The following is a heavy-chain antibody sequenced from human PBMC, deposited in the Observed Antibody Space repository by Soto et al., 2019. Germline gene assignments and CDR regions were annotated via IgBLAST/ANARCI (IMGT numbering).Heavy chain of an antibody. J-gene: IGHJ5*02. Sequence: SETLSLTCTVSGDSISGGASFWSWIRQPPGKGLEWIANVYYSGSSYYNPSLKSRLTISVDTAKNQFSLQLKSMTAADTAVYYCAKLSCTSSTCYFPGWFDPWGQGTLVTVSS. D-gene: IGHD2-2*01. CDR1: GDSISGGASF. CDR3: AKLSCTSSTCYFPGWFDP. CDR2: VYYSGSS. V-gene: IGHV4-31*03.